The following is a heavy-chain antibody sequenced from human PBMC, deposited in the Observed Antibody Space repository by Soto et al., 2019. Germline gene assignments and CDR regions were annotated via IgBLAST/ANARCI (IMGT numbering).Heavy chain of an antibody. CDR2: IWYDGSNK. CDR3: ARDSASDYDILTGYYIRT. CDR1: GFTFSSYA. Sequence: GGSLRLSCAASGFTFSSYAMSWVRQAPGKGLEWVAVIWYDGSNKYYADSVKGRFTISRDNSKNTLYLQMNSLRAEDTAVYFCARDSASDYDILTGYYIRTWGQGTLVTVSS. V-gene: IGHV3-33*08. J-gene: IGHJ5*02. D-gene: IGHD3-9*01.